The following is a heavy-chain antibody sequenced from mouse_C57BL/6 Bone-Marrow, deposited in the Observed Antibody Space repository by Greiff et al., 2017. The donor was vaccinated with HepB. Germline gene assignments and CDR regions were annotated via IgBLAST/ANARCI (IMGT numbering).Heavy chain of an antibody. J-gene: IGHJ2*01. CDR1: GYTFTSYW. D-gene: IGHD1-1*01. Sequence: VQLQQPGAELVKPGASVKLSCKASGYTFTSYWMQWVKQRPGQGLEWIGEIDPSDSYTNYNQKFKGKATLTVDTSSSTAYMHLSSLTSEDSAVYYCARDYYYGSSDYWGQGTTLTVSS. CDR3: ARDYYYGSSDY. V-gene: IGHV1-50*01. CDR2: IDPSDSYT.